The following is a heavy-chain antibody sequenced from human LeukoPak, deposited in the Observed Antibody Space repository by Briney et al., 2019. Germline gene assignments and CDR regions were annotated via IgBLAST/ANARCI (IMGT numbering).Heavy chain of an antibody. Sequence: SVKVSCKASGFTFINSAMQWVRQARGQRLEWIGWIVVGSGNTNYAQKFQERVTITSDMSTGTAYMELSSLRSEDTAVYYCAAGYYYDNSRPYGTDVWGQGTTVTVFS. D-gene: IGHD3-22*01. J-gene: IGHJ6*02. CDR3: AAGYYYDNSRPYGTDV. CDR1: GFTFINSA. V-gene: IGHV1-58*02. CDR2: IVVGSGNT.